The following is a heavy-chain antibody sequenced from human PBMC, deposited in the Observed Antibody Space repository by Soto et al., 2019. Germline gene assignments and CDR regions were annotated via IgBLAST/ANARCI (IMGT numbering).Heavy chain of an antibody. Sequence: GGSLSLSCAASCFTFSSYSMNWVRQAAGKGQEWVSYITSSSSTIYYADSVKGRFTISRDNANNSLYLQMNSLTDEDTAEYYCASMYDYEINCYYYGMDVWGQGTTVTVSS. CDR2: ITSSSSTI. CDR1: CFTFSSYS. J-gene: IGHJ6*02. V-gene: IGHV3-48*02. D-gene: IGHD4-17*01. CDR3: ASMYDYEINCYYYGMDV.